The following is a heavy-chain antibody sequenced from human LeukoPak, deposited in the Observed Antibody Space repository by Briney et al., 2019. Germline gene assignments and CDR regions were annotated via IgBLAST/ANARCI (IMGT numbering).Heavy chain of an antibody. CDR1: GFTFSNYW. J-gene: IGHJ4*02. CDR3: ARDATRTIVGPFGY. V-gene: IGHV3-7*01. CDR2: IKQDGSEK. Sequence: GGSLRLSCAASGFTFSNYWMSWVRQAPGKGLEWVANIKQDGSEKYYVDSVKGRLTISRDNAKNSLYLQMNSLRAEDTAVYYCARDATRTIVGPFGYWGQGTLVTVSS. D-gene: IGHD1-26*01.